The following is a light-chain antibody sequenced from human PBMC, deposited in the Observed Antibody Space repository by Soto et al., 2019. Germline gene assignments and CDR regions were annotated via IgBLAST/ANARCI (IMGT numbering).Light chain of an antibody. CDR3: QHYNSYSEA. J-gene: IGKJ1*01. V-gene: IGKV3-20*01. CDR1: QSVTSSY. Sequence: EILLTQSPGTLSLSQGESAPISRSPSQSVTSSYLAWYQQNPGQAPRFRIYGASTRATGIPDRFSGSGSGTECTLTISSLQPDDFATYYCQHYNSYSEAFGQGTKLDIK. CDR2: GAS.